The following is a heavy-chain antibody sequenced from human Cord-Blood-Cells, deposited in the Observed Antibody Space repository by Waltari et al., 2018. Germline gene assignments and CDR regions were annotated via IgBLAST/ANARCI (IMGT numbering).Heavy chain of an antibody. D-gene: IGHD2-2*01. CDR3: ARVVPAALFDY. J-gene: IGHJ4*02. CDR1: GGTFSSYA. Sequence: QVQLVQSGAEVKKPGSSVKVSCKASGGTFSSYAITWVRQAPGQGLEWMGRIIPILGIANYAQKFQGRVTITADKSTSTAYMELSSLRSEDTAVYYCARVVPAALFDYWGQGTLVTVSS. V-gene: IGHV1-69*09. CDR2: IIPILGIA.